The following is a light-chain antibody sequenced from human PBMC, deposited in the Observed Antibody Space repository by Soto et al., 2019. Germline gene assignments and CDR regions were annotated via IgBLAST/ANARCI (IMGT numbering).Light chain of an antibody. CDR3: CSYAGSYNFV. CDR2: DVT. J-gene: IGLJ2*01. CDR1: SSDVGGYNY. Sequence: QSVLTQPRSVSGSPGQSVTISCTGTSSDVGGYNYVSWFQQHPGKAPKVMIYDVTERPSGVPDRFSGSKSGNTASLTISGLQAEDEADYYCCSYAGSYNFVFGGGTKLTVL. V-gene: IGLV2-11*01.